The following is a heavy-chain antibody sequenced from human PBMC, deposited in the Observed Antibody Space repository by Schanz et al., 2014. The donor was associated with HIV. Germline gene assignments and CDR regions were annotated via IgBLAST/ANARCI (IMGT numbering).Heavy chain of an antibody. CDR2: IVVGSGNT. Sequence: QLVQSGAEVKKPGASVKVSCKASGFTFTSSAVQWVRQARGQRLEWIGWIVVGSGNTNYAQKFQERVTITRDMSTSTASMELSSLRSEDTAVYYCAADQYYDILLYGVDVWGQGTTVTVSS. CDR1: GFTFTSSA. J-gene: IGHJ6*02. CDR3: AADQYYDILLYGVDV. D-gene: IGHD3-9*01. V-gene: IGHV1-58*01.